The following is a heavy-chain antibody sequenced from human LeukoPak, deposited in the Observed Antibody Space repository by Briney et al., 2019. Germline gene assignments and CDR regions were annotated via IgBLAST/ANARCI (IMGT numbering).Heavy chain of an antibody. CDR2: IRYDGSNK. V-gene: IGHV3-30*02. J-gene: IGHJ5*02. Sequence: GGSLRLSCAASGFIFSSYGMHWVRQAPGKGLGWVAFIRYDGSNKYYADSVKGRFTISRDNSKNTLYLQMNSLRAEDTAVYYCGYGDYRAPNWFDPWGQGTLVTVSS. CDR1: GFIFSSYG. CDR3: GYGDYRAPNWFDP. D-gene: IGHD4-17*01.